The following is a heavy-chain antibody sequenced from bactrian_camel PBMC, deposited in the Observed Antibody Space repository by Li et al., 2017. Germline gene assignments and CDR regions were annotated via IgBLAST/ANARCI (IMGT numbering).Heavy chain of an antibody. V-gene: IGHV3S1*01. J-gene: IGHJ6*01. Sequence: HVQLVESGGGSVQAGGSLRLSCAASGYTYGYYCMAWFRQAPGKAREVVAGVYIGGGTTYYADSVKGRFTISRENAKNSVYLQMNDLKPEDTGMYYCAAVGGRCPTWLSVRDFTYWGQGTQVTVS. CDR2: VYIGGGTT. CDR1: GYTYGYYC. CDR3: AAVGGRCPTWLSVRDFTY. D-gene: IGHD3*01.